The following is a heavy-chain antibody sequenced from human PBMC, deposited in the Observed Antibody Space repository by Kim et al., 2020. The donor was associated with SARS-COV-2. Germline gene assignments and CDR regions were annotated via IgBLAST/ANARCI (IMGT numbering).Heavy chain of an antibody. J-gene: IGHJ5*02. D-gene: IGHD4-4*01. Sequence: ASVKVSCKASGYTFTSYAMNWVRQAPGQGLEWMGWINTNTGNPTYAQGFTGRFVFSLDTSVSTTYLQISSLKAEDTAVYYCAREIYSNYGDNWFDPWGQGTLVTVSS. CDR1: GYTFTSYA. V-gene: IGHV7-4-1*02. CDR3: AREIYSNYGDNWFDP. CDR2: INTNTGNP.